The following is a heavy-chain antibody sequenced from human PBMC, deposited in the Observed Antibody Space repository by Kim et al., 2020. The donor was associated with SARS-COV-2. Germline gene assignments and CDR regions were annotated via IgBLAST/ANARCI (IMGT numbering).Heavy chain of an antibody. V-gene: IGHV1-46*01. CDR3: ARLILTGYHVDY. CDR1: GYTFTSYY. Sequence: ASVKVSCKASGYTFTSYYMHWVRQAPGQGLEWMGIINPSGGSTSYAQKFQGRVTMTRDTSTSTVYMELSSLRSEDTAMYYCARLILTGYHVDYWGQGTLVTVSS. J-gene: IGHJ4*02. D-gene: IGHD3-9*01. CDR2: INPSGGST.